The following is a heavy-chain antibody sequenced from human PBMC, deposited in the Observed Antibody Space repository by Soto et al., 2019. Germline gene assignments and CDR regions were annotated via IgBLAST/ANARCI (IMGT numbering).Heavy chain of an antibody. CDR3: ARDGPMATIDY. CDR2: IIPIFGTA. V-gene: IGHV1-69*13. Sequence: VKVSCTASGGTFSSYAISWVRQAPGQGLGWMGGIIPIFGTANYAQKFQGRVTITADESTSTAYMELSSLRSEDTAVYYCARDGPMATIDYWGQGTLVTVSS. J-gene: IGHJ4*02. D-gene: IGHD5-12*01. CDR1: GGTFSSYA.